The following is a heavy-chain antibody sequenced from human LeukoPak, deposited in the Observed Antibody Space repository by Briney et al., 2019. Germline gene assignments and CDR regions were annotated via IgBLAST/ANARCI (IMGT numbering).Heavy chain of an antibody. CDR1: GFIFNIYS. CDR2: ISSSSRYI. Sequence: PGGSLRLSCAASGFIFNIYSMNWVRQAPGKGLEWVSSISSSSRYIYYADSVKGRFTISRDNAKNSLYLQMNSLRAEDTAVYYCVRGLQETGDRWGQGTLVTVSS. CDR3: VRGLQETGDR. V-gene: IGHV3-21*01. J-gene: IGHJ5*02. D-gene: IGHD3-9*01.